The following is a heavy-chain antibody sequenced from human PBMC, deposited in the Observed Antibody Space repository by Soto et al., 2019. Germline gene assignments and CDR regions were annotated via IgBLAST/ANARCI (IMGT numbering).Heavy chain of an antibody. J-gene: IGHJ6*02. CDR1: GGTFSSYA. CDR3: ARVDSSSWYPHYYYGMDV. CDR2: IIPIFGTA. D-gene: IGHD6-13*01. V-gene: IGHV1-69*01. Sequence: QVQLVQSGAEVKKPGSSVKVSCKASGGTFSSYAISWVRQAPGQGLEWMGGIIPIFGTANYAQKFQGRVTITADESTSTAYMELSSLRSEHTAVYYCARVDSSSWYPHYYYGMDVWGQGTTVTVSS.